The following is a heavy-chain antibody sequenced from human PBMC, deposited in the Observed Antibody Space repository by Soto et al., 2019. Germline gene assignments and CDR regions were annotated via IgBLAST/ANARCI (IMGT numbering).Heavy chain of an antibody. J-gene: IGHJ4*02. CDR2: IIPIFGTA. D-gene: IGHD5-12*01. V-gene: IGHV1-69*13. Sequence: SVKVSCKASGGTFSSYAISWVRQAPGQGLEWMGGIIPIFGTANYAQKFQGRVTITADESTSTAYMELSSLRSEDTAVYYCARDRRDMVATITRYYFDYWGQGTLVTVSS. CDR1: GGTFSSYA. CDR3: ARDRRDMVATITRYYFDY.